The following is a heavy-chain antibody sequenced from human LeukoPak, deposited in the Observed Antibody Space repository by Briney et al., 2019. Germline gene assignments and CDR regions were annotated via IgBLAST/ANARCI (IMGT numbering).Heavy chain of an antibody. D-gene: IGHD2-15*01. V-gene: IGHV3-9*01. CDR3: AKDQDIVDYYGMDV. Sequence: QPGRSLRLSCAASGSTFDDYAMHWVRQAPGKGLEWVSGISWNSGSIGYADSVKGRFTISRDNAKNSLYLQMNSLRAEDTALYYCAKDQDIVDYYGMDVWGQGTTVTVSS. J-gene: IGHJ6*02. CDR1: GSTFDDYA. CDR2: ISWNSGSI.